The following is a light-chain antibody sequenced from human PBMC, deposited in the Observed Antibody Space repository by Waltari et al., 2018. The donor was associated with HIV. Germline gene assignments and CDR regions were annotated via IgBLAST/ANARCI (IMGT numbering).Light chain of an antibody. CDR2: ENN. CDR1: SGNLATHF. CDR3: QTYDDSGVV. V-gene: IGLV6-57*02. J-gene: IGLJ2*01. Sequence: FILTQPHSVSESPGKPVPISCPGGSGNLATHFVQWYQLRPGSATITIIYENNQRPSGVPDRFSGSIDSSSNSASLTISGLRSEDEADYYCQTYDDSGVVFGGGTKLTVL.